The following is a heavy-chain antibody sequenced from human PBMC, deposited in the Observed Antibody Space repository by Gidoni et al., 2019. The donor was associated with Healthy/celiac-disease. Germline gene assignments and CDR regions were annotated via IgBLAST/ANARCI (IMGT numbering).Heavy chain of an antibody. CDR3: ARDRRAYYCSSTSCYNYYYGMDV. CDR2: INHSGST. CDR1: GGSFSGYY. Sequence: QVQLQQWGAGLLKPSETLSLTCAVYGGSFSGYYWSWIRQPPGKGLEWIGEINHSGSTNSNPSLKSRVTISVDTSKNQFSLKLSSVTAADTAVYYCARDRRAYYCSSTSCYNYYYGMDVWGQGTTVTVSS. V-gene: IGHV4-34*01. D-gene: IGHD2-2*02. J-gene: IGHJ6*02.